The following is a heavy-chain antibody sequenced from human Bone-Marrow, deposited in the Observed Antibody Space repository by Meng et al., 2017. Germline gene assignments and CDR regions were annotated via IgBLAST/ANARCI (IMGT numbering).Heavy chain of an antibody. Sequence: QVQLQVSGPGLVKPSETLSLTCTVSGGPISSYYWSWIRQPPGKGLEWIGYIYYSGSTNYNPSLKSRVTISVDTSKNQFSLKLSSVTAADTAVYYCARVNLGASFDYWGQGTLVTVSS. CDR2: IYYSGST. CDR1: GGPISSYY. CDR3: ARVNLGASFDY. D-gene: IGHD1-26*01. V-gene: IGHV4-59*01. J-gene: IGHJ4*02.